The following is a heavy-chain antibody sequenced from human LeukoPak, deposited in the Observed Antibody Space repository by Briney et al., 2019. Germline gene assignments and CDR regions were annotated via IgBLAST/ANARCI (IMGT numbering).Heavy chain of an antibody. D-gene: IGHD3-10*01. J-gene: IGHJ4*02. V-gene: IGHV3-23*01. CDR1: GFTFSSYA. Sequence: PGGSLRLSCAASGFTFSSYAMSWVRQVSGKGLEWVSVISGSGGSTYYADSVKGRFTISRDNSKNTLYLQMNSLRAEDTAVYYCAKDSYYYGSGSYLSYYFDYWGQGTLVTVSS. CDR3: AKDSYYYGSGSYLSYYFDY. CDR2: ISGSGGST.